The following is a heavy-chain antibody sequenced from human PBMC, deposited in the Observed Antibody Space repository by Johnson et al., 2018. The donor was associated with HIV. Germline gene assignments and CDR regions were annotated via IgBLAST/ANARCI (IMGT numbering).Heavy chain of an antibody. V-gene: IGHV3-74*03. D-gene: IGHD2-21*01. CDR2: IYNDGSRT. Sequence: VQLVESGGGLVQPGGSLRLSCAASGFAFRTYWMVWVRQVPGKRPVWVARIYNDGSRTTYADSVRGRFTISRDNAKYTVDLQMNSLRVEDTGVYYCAKVDCGGDTCAGYDPFDLWGQGTLVTVSS. CDR3: AKVDCGGDTCAGYDPFDL. CDR1: GFAFRTYW. J-gene: IGHJ3*01.